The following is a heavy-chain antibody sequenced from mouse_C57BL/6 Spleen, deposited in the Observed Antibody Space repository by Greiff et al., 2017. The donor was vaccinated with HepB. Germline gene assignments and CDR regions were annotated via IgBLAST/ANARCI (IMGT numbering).Heavy chain of an antibody. CDR3: VRGYGSSYWYFDV. D-gene: IGHD1-1*01. J-gene: IGHJ1*03. V-gene: IGHV10-1*01. CDR1: GFSFNTYA. CDR2: IRSKSNNYAT. Sequence: DAGGGLVQPKGSLKLSCAASGFSFNTYAMNWVRQAPGKGLEWVARIRSKSNNYATYYADSVKDRFTISRDDSESMLYLQMNNLKTEDTAMYYCVRGYGSSYWYFDVWGTGTTVTVSS.